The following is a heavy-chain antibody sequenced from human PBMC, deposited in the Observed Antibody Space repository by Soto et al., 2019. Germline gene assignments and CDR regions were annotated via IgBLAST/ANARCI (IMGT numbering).Heavy chain of an antibody. J-gene: IGHJ6*02. D-gene: IGHD3-16*01. Sequence: QVQLVQSRAEVKNPGASVKVSCKASGYSFTRYGIAWARQAPGQGLEWRGWINTYNGNTNYAPNIQGRVTLTTDTSTSTAYMERTSLRSNDTAIYYCAMVDVYVTPSPQDVWGQGTTVIVSS. CDR3: AMVDVYVTPSPQDV. CDR1: GYSFTRYG. CDR2: INTYNGNT. V-gene: IGHV1-18*01.